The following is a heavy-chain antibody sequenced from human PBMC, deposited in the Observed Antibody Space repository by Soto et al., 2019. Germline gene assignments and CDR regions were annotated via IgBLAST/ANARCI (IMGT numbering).Heavy chain of an antibody. Sequence: GESLRLSCAASGFTFSSSCMNWVRQAPGKGLEWVSYISTSSSTIYYADSVKGRFTISRDNAKNSLYLQMNSLRAEDTAVYYCARLPYYYGWGSYWLDPWGQGTLVTVSS. CDR3: ARLPYYYGWGSYWLDP. V-gene: IGHV3-48*01. CDR1: GFTFSSSC. J-gene: IGHJ5*02. D-gene: IGHD3-10*01. CDR2: ISTSSSTI.